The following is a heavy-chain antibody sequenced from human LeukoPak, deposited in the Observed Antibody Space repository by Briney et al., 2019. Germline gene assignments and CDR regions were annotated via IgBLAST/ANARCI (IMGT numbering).Heavy chain of an antibody. CDR1: GYTFTAYY. V-gene: IGHV1-2*02. D-gene: IGHD6-19*01. CDR3: ARDHAVAGPIYYYYYMDV. Sequence: ASVKVSCKASGYTFTAYYVHWVRQAPGQGLEWMGWINPNSGGTNYAQKFQGRVTMTRDTSISTAYMELSRLRSDDTAVYYCARDHAVAGPIYYYYYMDVWGKGTTVTVSS. CDR2: INPNSGGT. J-gene: IGHJ6*03.